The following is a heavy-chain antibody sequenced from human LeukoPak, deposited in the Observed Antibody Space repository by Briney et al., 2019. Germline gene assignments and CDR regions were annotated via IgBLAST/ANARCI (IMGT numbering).Heavy chain of an antibody. CDR1: GSTFSTSW. CDR2: INPDGSTI. J-gene: IGHJ4*02. V-gene: IGHV3-7*03. Sequence: GGSLRLSCAASGSTFSTSWMAWIRQAPGKGLDWLGNINPDGSTINYVDSVKGRFTFSRDNAKNSLYLQMNSLRAEDTAIYYCAVRITRIYWGQGTLVTVSS. D-gene: IGHD2-2*01. CDR3: AVRITRIY.